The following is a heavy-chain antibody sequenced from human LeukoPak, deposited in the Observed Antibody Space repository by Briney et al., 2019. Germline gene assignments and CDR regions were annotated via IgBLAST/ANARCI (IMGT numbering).Heavy chain of an antibody. Sequence: GGSLRLSCAASGFTFSSYSMNWVRQAPGKGLEWVSYISSSSSTIYYADSVKGRFTISRDNAKNSLYLQMNSLRAEDTAVYYCARPPLYCSGGSCLDSWSQGSLVTVSS. D-gene: IGHD2-15*01. V-gene: IGHV3-48*01. CDR3: ARPPLYCSGGSCLDS. CDR1: GFTFSSYS. CDR2: ISSSSSTI. J-gene: IGHJ4*02.